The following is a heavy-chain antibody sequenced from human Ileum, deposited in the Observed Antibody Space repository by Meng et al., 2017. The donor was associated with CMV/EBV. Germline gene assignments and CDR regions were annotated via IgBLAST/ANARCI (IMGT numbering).Heavy chain of an antibody. CDR2: LRYAGSNQ. J-gene: IGHJ4*02. D-gene: IGHD6-13*01. CDR3: AKDGGPYSSSWYPLDY. Sequence: FTFVGYGMRCDRQAPGKVLEWVAVLRYAGSNQYYVDSVKGRFTISRDNSKNTLYLQMNSLRAEDTSLYYCAKDGGPYSSSWYPLDYWGQGTLVTVSS. V-gene: IGHV3-33*03. CDR1: FTFVGYG.